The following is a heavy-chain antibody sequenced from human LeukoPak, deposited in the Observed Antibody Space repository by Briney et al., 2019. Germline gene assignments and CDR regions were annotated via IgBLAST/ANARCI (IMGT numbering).Heavy chain of an antibody. Sequence: NPSETLSLTCTVSGGSISSYYWSWIRQPPGKGLEWIGYIYYSGSTNYNPSLKSRVTISVDTSKNQFSLKLSSVTAADTAVYYCAIPAYYYDSSGYYSAGTFTSWGQGTLVTVSS. J-gene: IGHJ4*02. CDR2: IYYSGST. V-gene: IGHV4-59*12. CDR3: AIPAYYYDSSGYYSAGTFTS. D-gene: IGHD3-22*01. CDR1: GGSISSYY.